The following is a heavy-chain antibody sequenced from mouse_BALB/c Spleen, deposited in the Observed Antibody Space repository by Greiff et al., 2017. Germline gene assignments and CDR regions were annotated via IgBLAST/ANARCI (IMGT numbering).Heavy chain of an antibody. D-gene: IGHD1-1*02. V-gene: IGHV5-6-2*01. J-gene: IGHJ2*01. CDR3: ARSYGYYFDD. CDR1: GYTFSSYY. CDR2: INSNGGGT. Sequence: EVQLEQSGGGLVRPGASVKLSCAASGYTFSSYYMSWVRQTPGKGLELIAAINSNGGGTYYPETVKGQVTISGDNATNTLYMQMSSLKSEDTAVYYCARSYGYYFDDWGPGTTVTVSS.